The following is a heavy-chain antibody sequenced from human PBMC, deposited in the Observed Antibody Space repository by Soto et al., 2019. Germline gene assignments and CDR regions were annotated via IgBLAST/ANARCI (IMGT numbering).Heavy chain of an antibody. Sequence: GGSLRLSCATSGFTFSGYAMTWVRQAPGKGLNWVSAITSGGDTFFADSVKGRFTISRDHSKNTFYLQMNSLTAEDTAVYYCAKCQSSGAFRFFFDYWGQGTLVTVSS. D-gene: IGHD3-22*01. CDR1: GFTFSGYA. V-gene: IGHV3-23*01. CDR2: ITSGGDT. CDR3: AKCQSSGAFRFFFDY. J-gene: IGHJ4*02.